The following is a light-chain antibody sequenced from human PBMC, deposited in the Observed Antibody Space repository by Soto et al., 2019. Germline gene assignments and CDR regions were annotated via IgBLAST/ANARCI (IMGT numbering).Light chain of an antibody. CDR3: QHYYNSWT. CDR1: QNTGNY. Sequence: DIVMTQSPDSLAVSLGERATINFKSSQNTGNYLAWYQHKAGQPPKLLIDWASTRASGVPDRFTGSGSGTDFTLTISSLQAEDVAVYYCQHYYNSWTFGQGTQVEIK. J-gene: IGKJ1*01. V-gene: IGKV4-1*01. CDR2: WAS.